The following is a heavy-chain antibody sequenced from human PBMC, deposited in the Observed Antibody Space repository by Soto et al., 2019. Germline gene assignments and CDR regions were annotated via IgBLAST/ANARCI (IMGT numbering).Heavy chain of an antibody. D-gene: IGHD6-13*01. CDR3: ARERSAAGTGGFDP. CDR2: MNPNSGNT. V-gene: IGHV1-8*01. Sequence: QVQLVQSGAEVKKPGASVKVSCKASGYTFTSYDINWVRQATGQGLEWMGWMNPNSGNTGYAQKFQGRVTMTRDTSISKAYMELSSLRSEDTAVYYCARERSAAGTGGFDPWGQGTLVTVSS. CDR1: GYTFTSYD. J-gene: IGHJ5*02.